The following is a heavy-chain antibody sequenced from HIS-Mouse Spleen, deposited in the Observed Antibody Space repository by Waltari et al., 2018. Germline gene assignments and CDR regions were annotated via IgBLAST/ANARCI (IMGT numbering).Heavy chain of an antibody. V-gene: IGHV3-9*03. Sequence: EVQLVESGGGLVQPGRSLRLSCAASGFTFDDYAMHWVRQAPGKGLEWGQGISWNSGSIGYAESVKGRFTISRDNAKNSLYLQMNSLRAEDMALYYCAKFSSSSGAFDIWGQGTMVTVSS. CDR1: GFTFDDYA. D-gene: IGHD6-6*01. J-gene: IGHJ3*02. CDR2: ISWNSGSI. CDR3: AKFSSSSGAFDI.